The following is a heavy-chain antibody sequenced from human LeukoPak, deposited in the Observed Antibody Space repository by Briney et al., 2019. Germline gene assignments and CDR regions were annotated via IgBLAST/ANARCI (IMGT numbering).Heavy chain of an antibody. CDR1: GFAFSSLA. D-gene: IGHD6-19*01. V-gene: IGHV3-23*01. Sequence: GGSLRLSCAASGFAFSSLAMGWVRQAPGKGLEWVSVISDSGRITYYADSVKGRFTISRDNSKNTLFLQMNSLGAEETAVYYCAKDARRTNGWYFFDYWGQGTLVTVSS. CDR2: ISDSGRIT. CDR3: AKDARRTNGWYFFDY. J-gene: IGHJ4*02.